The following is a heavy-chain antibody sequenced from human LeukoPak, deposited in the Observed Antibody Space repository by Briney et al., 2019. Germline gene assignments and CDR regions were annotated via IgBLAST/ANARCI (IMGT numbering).Heavy chain of an antibody. CDR1: GASITGYC. J-gene: IGHJ3*02. Sequence: PSETLSLTCTVSGASITGYCLTWIRQPPGNGLEWIGYISHIGSTNYHPSLKSRVTISVDTSKNQFSLKLTSVTAADTALYYCARDRISINALDMWGQGTMVTVSS. V-gene: IGHV4-59*01. CDR2: ISHIGST. D-gene: IGHD1-14*01. CDR3: ARDRISINALDM.